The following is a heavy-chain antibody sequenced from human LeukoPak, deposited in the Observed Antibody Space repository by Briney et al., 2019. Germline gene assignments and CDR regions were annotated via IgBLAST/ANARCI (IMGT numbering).Heavy chain of an antibody. J-gene: IGHJ3*02. V-gene: IGHV3-23*01. Sequence: GGSLRLSCAASGFTFSSYAMSWVRQAPGKGLEWVSAISGSGGSTYYADSVKGRFTISRDNAKNSLYLQMNSLRAEDTAVYYCARSSGDTMIVVVINDAFDIWGQGTMVTVSS. CDR3: ARSSGDTMIVVVINDAFDI. CDR1: GFTFSSYA. CDR2: ISGSGGST. D-gene: IGHD3-22*01.